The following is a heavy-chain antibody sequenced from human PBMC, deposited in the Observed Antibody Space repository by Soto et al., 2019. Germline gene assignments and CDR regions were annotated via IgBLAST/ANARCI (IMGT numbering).Heavy chain of an antibody. J-gene: IGHJ4*02. CDR1: GGSISSGDYY. Sequence: QVQLLESGPGLVKPSQTLSLTCTVSGGSISSGDYYWSWIRQPPGKGLEWIGYIYYSGSTYYNPSLKSRVTIAVDTSKNQFPLKLSAVTAADTAVYYCARASGAGIAAAAVYWGQGTLVTVSS. D-gene: IGHD6-13*01. CDR2: IYYSGST. CDR3: ARASGAGIAAAAVY. V-gene: IGHV4-30-4*01.